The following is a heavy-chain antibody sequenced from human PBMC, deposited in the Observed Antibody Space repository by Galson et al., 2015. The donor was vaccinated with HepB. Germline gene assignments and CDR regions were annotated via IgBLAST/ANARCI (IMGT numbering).Heavy chain of an antibody. CDR1: GFSLSTSGVG. Sequence: PALVKPTQTLTLTCTFSGFSLSTSGVGVGWIRQPPGKALEWLALIYWDDDKRYSPSLSKRLTITKDTSKNQVVLTVTNMDPVDTATYYCAHRRSDSDILTGYYKVGEGNWFDPWGQGTLVTVSS. CDR2: IYWDDDK. V-gene: IGHV2-5*02. J-gene: IGHJ5*02. D-gene: IGHD3-9*01. CDR3: AHRRSDSDILTGYYKVGEGNWFDP.